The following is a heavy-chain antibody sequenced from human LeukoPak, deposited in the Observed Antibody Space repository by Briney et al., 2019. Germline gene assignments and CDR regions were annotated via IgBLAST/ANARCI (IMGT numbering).Heavy chain of an antibody. V-gene: IGHV3-30*04. CDR2: ISYDGSNK. J-gene: IGHJ6*04. Sequence: PGGSLRLSCAASGFTFSSYAMHWVRHAPGKGLEWVAVISYDGSNKYYADSVKGRFTISRDNSKNTLYLQMNSLRAEDTAVYYCARGEYSSSANYYYYYGMDVWGKGTTVTVSS. CDR3: ARGEYSSSANYYYYYGMDV. D-gene: IGHD6-13*01. CDR1: GFTFSSYA.